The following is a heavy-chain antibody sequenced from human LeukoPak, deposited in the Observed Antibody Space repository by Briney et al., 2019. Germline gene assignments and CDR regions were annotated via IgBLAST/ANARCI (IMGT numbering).Heavy chain of an antibody. CDR2: INPSGGST. V-gene: IGHV1-46*01. CDR1: GYTFTSYY. CDR3: ARDPHIAARPWNLYYYTDV. J-gene: IGHJ6*03. D-gene: IGHD6-6*01. Sequence: ASVKVSCKASGYTFTSYYMHWVRQAPGQGLEWMGIINPSGGSTTYAQKFQGRVTMTRDTSTSTVYMELSSLRSEDTAVYYCARDPHIAARPWNLYYYTDVWGKGTTVTVSS.